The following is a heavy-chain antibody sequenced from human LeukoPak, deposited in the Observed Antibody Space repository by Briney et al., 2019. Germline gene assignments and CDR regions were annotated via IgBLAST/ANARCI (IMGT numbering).Heavy chain of an antibody. Sequence: GESLKISCKGSGYSFTSYWIGWVRQMPGKGLEWMGIIYPGDSDTRYSPSFQGQVTISADKSISTAYLQWSSLKASDTAMYYCARHWRKVWFGELLKGFVFDYWGQGILATVSS. D-gene: IGHD3-10*01. CDR3: ARHWRKVWFGELLKGFVFDY. V-gene: IGHV5-51*01. CDR1: GYSFTSYW. J-gene: IGHJ4*02. CDR2: IYPGDSDT.